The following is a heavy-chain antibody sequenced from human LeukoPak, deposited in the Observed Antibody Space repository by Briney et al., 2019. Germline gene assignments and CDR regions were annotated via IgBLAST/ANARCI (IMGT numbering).Heavy chain of an antibody. Sequence: PGGSLRLSCTASGLTFSSYAMYWVSHAPGKGLEWGTGIFGSGGSAHYADSVKGRFNISRDNSQNTEYLQMNSLRAEDTAVYYCGKTTTGYSSGRNPAWPVDYWGQGTLVTVSS. CDR2: IFGSGGSA. CDR3: GKTTTGYSSGRNPAWPVDY. V-gene: IGHV3-23*01. CDR1: GLTFSSYA. J-gene: IGHJ4*02. D-gene: IGHD6-19*01.